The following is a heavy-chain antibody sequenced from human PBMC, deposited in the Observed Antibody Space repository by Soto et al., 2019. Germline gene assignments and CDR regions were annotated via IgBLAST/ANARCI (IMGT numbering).Heavy chain of an antibody. CDR3: AKRTSGTTWGESDY. V-gene: IGHV1-18*04. D-gene: IGHD4-17*01. CDR2: ISTYSGNA. Sequence: QVHVVQXXAEVKKPGDSVKVSCKTSGYIFSDYGINWVRRAPGQGLEWMGWISTYSGNANLAQEFQGRVTMTRETSTSTAYMELRSLRSDDTAVYYCAKRTSGTTWGESDYWGQGTLVTVSS. J-gene: IGHJ4*02. CDR1: GYIFSDYG.